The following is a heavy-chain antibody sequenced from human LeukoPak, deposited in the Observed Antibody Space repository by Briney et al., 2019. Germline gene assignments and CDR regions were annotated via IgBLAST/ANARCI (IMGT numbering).Heavy chain of an antibody. D-gene: IGHD3-22*01. V-gene: IGHV1-18*01. Sequence: ASVKVSCKASGYTFTSYGISWVRQAPGQGLGWMGWISAYNGNTNYAQKLQGRVTMTTDTSTSTAYMELRSLRSDDTAVYYCARDSNYYDSSGPHYYYYYGMDVWGQGTTVTVSS. J-gene: IGHJ6*02. CDR3: ARDSNYYDSSGPHYYYYYGMDV. CDR1: GYTFTSYG. CDR2: ISAYNGNT.